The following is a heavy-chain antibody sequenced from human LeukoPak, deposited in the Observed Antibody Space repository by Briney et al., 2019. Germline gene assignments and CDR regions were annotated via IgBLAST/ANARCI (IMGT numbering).Heavy chain of an antibody. Sequence: GGSLRLSCAASGFTFSSYGMHWVRQAPGKGLEWVAVISYDGSNKYYADSVKGRFTISRDNSKNTLYLQMNSLRAEDTAVYYCAKDPSTFGGGYYFDYWGQGTLVTVSS. CDR2: ISYDGSNK. D-gene: IGHD3-10*02. V-gene: IGHV3-30*18. CDR3: AKDPSTFGGGYYFDY. CDR1: GFTFSSYG. J-gene: IGHJ4*02.